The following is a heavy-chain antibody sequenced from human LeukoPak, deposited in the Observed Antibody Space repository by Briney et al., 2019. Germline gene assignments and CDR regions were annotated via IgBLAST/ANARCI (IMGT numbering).Heavy chain of an antibody. CDR1: GFIVSGKY. V-gene: IGHV3-53*01. D-gene: IGHD3-22*01. CDR3: AREGSFDSSGYNDALDI. CDR2: IRSGGST. Sequence: PGGSLRLSCAASGFIVSGKYMSWVRQAPGKGLEWVSVIRSGGSTSYADSVKGRFTISGDNSKNTLYLQMNSLGAEDTAVYYCAREGSFDSSGYNDALDIWGQGTMVTVSA. J-gene: IGHJ3*02.